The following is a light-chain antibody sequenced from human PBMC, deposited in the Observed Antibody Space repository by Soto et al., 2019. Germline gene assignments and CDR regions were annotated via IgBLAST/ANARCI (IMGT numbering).Light chain of an antibody. Sequence: QSALTQPASVSGSPGQSITISCTGTSSDVGGSCLVSWYQFHPGKAPKLLIFEGFKRPSGVSNRFSGSKSGSTASLTISGLQAEDEADYYCCSYAGRSTWDVVFGGGTKLTVL. CDR3: CSYAGRSTWDVV. CDR2: EGF. V-gene: IGLV2-23*01. CDR1: SSDVGGSCL. J-gene: IGLJ2*01.